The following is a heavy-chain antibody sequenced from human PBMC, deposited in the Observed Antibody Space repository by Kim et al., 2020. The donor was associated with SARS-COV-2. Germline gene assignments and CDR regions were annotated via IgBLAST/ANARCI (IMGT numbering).Heavy chain of an antibody. CDR3: AGLKNVLRFLEWPRYGMDV. V-gene: IGHV4-34*01. D-gene: IGHD3-3*01. J-gene: IGHJ6*02. CDR1: GGSFSGYY. CDR2: INHSGST. Sequence: SETLSLTCAVYGGSFSGYYWSWIRQPPGKGLEWIGEINHSGSTNYNPSLKSRVTISVDTSKNQFSLKLSSVTAADTAVYYCAGLKNVLRFLEWPRYGMDVWGQGTTVTVSS.